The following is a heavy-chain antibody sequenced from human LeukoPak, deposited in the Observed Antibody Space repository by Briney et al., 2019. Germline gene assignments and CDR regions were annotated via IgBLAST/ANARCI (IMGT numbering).Heavy chain of an antibody. V-gene: IGHV4-34*01. J-gene: IGHJ6*02. D-gene: IGHD6-6*01. CDR3: ARDSRPNYYYGMDV. Sequence: SETLSLTCAVYGGSFSGYYWSWIRQPPGKGLEWIGEINHSGSINYNPSLKSRVTISVDTSKNQFSLKLSSVTAADTAVYYCARDSRPNYYYGMDVWGQGTTVTVSS. CDR2: INHSGSI. CDR1: GGSFSGYY.